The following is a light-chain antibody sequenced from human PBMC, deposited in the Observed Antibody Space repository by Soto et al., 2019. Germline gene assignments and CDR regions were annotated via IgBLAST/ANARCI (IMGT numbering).Light chain of an antibody. CDR3: QTWGTGTVV. CDR2: LNSDGSH. J-gene: IGLJ2*01. V-gene: IGLV4-69*01. CDR1: SGHSRYA. Sequence: QLVLTQSPSASASLGASVKLTCTLSSGHSRYAIAWHQQQPEKGPRYLMKLNSDGSHSKVDGIPDRFSGSSSGAERYLTISSLQSEDEADYYCQTWGTGTVVFGGGTKLTVL.